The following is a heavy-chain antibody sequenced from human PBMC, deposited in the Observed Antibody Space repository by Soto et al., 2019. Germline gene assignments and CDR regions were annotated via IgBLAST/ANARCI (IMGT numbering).Heavy chain of an antibody. V-gene: IGHV3-23*01. CDR1: GFTFSSYA. Sequence: EVPLLESGGGLVQPGGSLRLSCAASGFTFSSYAMSWVRQAPGKGLEWVSAISGSGGSTYYADSVKGRFTISRDNSMNTLYLQMNSLRAEDTAVYYCARRSSGWYFDYWGQGTLVTVSS. J-gene: IGHJ4*02. D-gene: IGHD6-19*01. CDR3: ARRSSGWYFDY. CDR2: ISGSGGST.